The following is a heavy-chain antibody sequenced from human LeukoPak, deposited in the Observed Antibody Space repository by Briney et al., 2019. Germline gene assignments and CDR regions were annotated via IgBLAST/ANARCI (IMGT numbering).Heavy chain of an antibody. CDR3: ARDKSPTQDSSEQDGFDI. J-gene: IGHJ3*02. D-gene: IGHD3-22*01. Sequence: SDTLSLTCTVSGGAISDYYRSWIRQPPGKGLEWIGYISSTGSTNRNPSLKSRVTLSSDTSKNQFSLKLNSVTAADTAVYYCARDKSPTQDSSEQDGFDIWGQGTMVTVSS. CDR1: GGAISDYY. V-gene: IGHV4-59*01. CDR2: ISSTGST.